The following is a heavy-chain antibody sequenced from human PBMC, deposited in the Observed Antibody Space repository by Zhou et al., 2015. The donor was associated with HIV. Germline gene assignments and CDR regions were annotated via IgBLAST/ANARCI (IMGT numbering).Heavy chain of an antibody. CDR3: ARDPDVAINDLDF. CDR2: IKPNSGVP. V-gene: IGHV1-2*02. D-gene: IGHD2-15*01. CDR1: GYSFTDYY. J-gene: IGHJ4*02. Sequence: QVRLVQSGGELKKPGASVKVSCKAAGYSFTDYYIHWVRQAPGQRLEWMGWIKPNSGVPRYAQKFEGRVTMTTDTSISTVYMDLTSLTSDDTALYYCARDPDVAINDLDFWGQGTLVTVSS.